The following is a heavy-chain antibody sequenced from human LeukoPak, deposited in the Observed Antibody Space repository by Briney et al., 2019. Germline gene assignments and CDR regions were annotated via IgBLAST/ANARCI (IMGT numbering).Heavy chain of an antibody. CDR3: ARDGVGYYDSSGYYYFQH. V-gene: IGHV1-2*02. D-gene: IGHD3-22*01. Sequence: ASEKVSCKASGYTFTGYYMHWVRQAPGQGLEWMGWTNPNSGGTNYAQKFQGRVTMTRDTSISTAYMELSRLRSDDTAVYYCARDGVGYYDSSGYYYFQHWGQGTLVTVSS. J-gene: IGHJ1*01. CDR2: TNPNSGGT. CDR1: GYTFTGYY.